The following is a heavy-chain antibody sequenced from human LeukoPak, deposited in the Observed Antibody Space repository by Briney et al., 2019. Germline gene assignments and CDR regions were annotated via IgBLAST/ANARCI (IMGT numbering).Heavy chain of an antibody. CDR3: ARAAAMVRGVTEFGLDPGDAFDI. CDR1: GHSISSGYY. J-gene: IGHJ3*02. D-gene: IGHD3-10*01. V-gene: IGHV4-38-2*02. Sequence: SETLSLTCSVSGHSISSGYYWGWIRQPPGKGLEWIGIIDHSGSTYYNPSLKSRVTILVDTSKNQFSLKVSSVTAADTAVYNCARAAAMVRGVTEFGLDPGDAFDIWGQGTMVTVSS. CDR2: IDHSGST.